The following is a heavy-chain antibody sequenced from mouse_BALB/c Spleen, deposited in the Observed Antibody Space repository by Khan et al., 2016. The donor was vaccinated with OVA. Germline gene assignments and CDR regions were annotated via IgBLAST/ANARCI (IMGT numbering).Heavy chain of an antibody. D-gene: IGHD1-1*01. J-gene: IGHJ4*01. Sequence: EVQLQESGPGLVKPSQSLSLTCTVTGYSITSNYAWSWIRQFPGNKLEWMGYISYSGYTNYNPSLKSRISVTRDTSENQFFLQLHSVTTEDTATYCCARRNYYGYALDYWGQGTSVTVSS. CDR3: ARRNYYGYALDY. CDR2: ISYSGYT. V-gene: IGHV3-2*02. CDR1: GYSITSNYA.